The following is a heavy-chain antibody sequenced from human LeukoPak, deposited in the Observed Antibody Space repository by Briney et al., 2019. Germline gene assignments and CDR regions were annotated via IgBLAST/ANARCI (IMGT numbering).Heavy chain of an antibody. V-gene: IGHV4-39*07. J-gene: IGHJ4*02. D-gene: IGHD2-8*02. CDR1: GGSITSGGYY. Sequence: SETLSLTCTVSGGSITSGGYYWGWIRQPPGKGLEWIGSVYYSGSIHYNPSLKSRVTISADTSKNQISLKLSSVTAADTAVYYCATGPPSDYWGQGTLVTVSS. CDR2: VYYSGSI. CDR3: ATGPPSDY.